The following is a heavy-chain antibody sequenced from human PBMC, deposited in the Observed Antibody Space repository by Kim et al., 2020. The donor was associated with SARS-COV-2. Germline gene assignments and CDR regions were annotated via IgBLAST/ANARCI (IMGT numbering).Heavy chain of an antibody. D-gene: IGHD4-17*01. V-gene: IGHV3-53*04. J-gene: IGHJ3*02. Sequence: DSVKGRITISRHNYKNTRDVQMNSLRPEDTAVYYCARASGDYGDIDAFDIWGQGTMVTVSS. CDR3: ARASGDYGDIDAFDI.